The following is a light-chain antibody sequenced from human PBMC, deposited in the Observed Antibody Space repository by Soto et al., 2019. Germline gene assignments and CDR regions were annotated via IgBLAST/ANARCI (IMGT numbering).Light chain of an antibody. CDR3: TSYTSKSSLYV. V-gene: IGLV2-14*01. J-gene: IGLJ1*01. CDR2: EVS. Sequence: QSVLTQPASVSGSPGQSVTISCTGTSSDVGDYNYVCWYQQHPGRAPKLLIFEVSNRPSGVSDRFSGSKSGNTASLIISGLQAEDEATYYCTSYTSKSSLYVFXTGTKVTVL. CDR1: SSDVGDYNY.